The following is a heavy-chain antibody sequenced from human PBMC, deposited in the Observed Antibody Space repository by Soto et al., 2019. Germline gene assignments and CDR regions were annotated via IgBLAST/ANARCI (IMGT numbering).Heavy chain of an antibody. D-gene: IGHD5-12*01. CDR1: GFIFSNYE. V-gene: IGHV3-48*03. CDR3: GRTLSGYESDSAY. J-gene: IGHJ1*01. Sequence: PGGSLRLSCTGSGFIFSNYEMNWVRQAPGKGLEWVSYIYSSGSPTFYANSVKGRFTISRDNARNSLYLQMNNLRAEDTAVYYCGRTLSGYESDSAYWGQGTLVTVSS. CDR2: IYSSGSPT.